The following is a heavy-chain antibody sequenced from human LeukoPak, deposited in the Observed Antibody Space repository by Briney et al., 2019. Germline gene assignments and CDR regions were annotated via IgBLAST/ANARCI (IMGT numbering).Heavy chain of an antibody. CDR2: ISSTGSTI. CDR1: GFTFSSYE. J-gene: IGHJ5*02. Sequence: GGSLRLSCAASGFTFSSYEMNWVRQAPGKGLEWVSYISSTGSTIYYADSVKGRFTISRDNAKNSLYLQMNSLRVEDTAVYYCARELPCYYGSGIGEAWFDPWGQGTLVTVSS. CDR3: ARELPCYYGSGIGEAWFDP. D-gene: IGHD3-10*01. V-gene: IGHV3-48*03.